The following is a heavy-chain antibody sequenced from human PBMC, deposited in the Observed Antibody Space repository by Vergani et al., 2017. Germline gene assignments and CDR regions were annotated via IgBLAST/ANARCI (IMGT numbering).Heavy chain of an antibody. Sequence: EVQLVESGGGLVQPGGSLRLSCAASGFTFSSYSMNWVRQAPGKGLEWVSYISSSSSTIYYADSVKGRFTISRDNAKNSLYLQMNSLRAEDTAVYYCTRLDDFWSGYTNDNDAFDIWGQGTMVTVSS. D-gene: IGHD3-3*01. J-gene: IGHJ3*02. V-gene: IGHV3-48*01. CDR3: TRLDDFWSGYTNDNDAFDI. CDR1: GFTFSSYS. CDR2: ISSSSSTI.